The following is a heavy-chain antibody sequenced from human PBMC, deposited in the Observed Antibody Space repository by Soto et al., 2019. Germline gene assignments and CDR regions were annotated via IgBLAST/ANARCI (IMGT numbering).Heavy chain of an antibody. J-gene: IGHJ6*02. CDR1: GDTFSSYT. CDR3: ARRRYCGVDCYNQYYYGMDV. Sequence: QVQLVQSGPEVKKPGSSVRISCRSGGDTFSSYTVSWVRQTPGQGLEWMGRIIPVLGVTNYSRKFKGRMNITADKSETTANLELSSLKSEDTARYYCARRRYCGVDCYNQYYYGMDVWGQGTSVIVSS. CDR2: IIPVLGVT. D-gene: IGHD2-21*02. V-gene: IGHV1-69*02.